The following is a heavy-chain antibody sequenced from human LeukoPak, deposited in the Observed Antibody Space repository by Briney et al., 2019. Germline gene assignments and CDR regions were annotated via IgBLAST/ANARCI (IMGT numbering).Heavy chain of an antibody. CDR3: ARDGSLSGIDY. Sequence: SETLSLTCTVSGGSISSGGYYWSWIRQPPGKGLEWIGYIYHSGSTYYNPSLKSRVTISVDRSKNQFSLKLSSVTAADTAVYYCARDGSLSGIDYWGQGTLVTVSS. CDR1: GGSISSGGYY. V-gene: IGHV4-30-2*01. J-gene: IGHJ4*02. CDR2: IYHSGST. D-gene: IGHD3-3*01.